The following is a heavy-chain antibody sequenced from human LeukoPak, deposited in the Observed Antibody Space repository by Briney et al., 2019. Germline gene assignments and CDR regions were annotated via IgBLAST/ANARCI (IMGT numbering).Heavy chain of an antibody. Sequence: SETQSLTCAVYGGSFSGYYWSWIRQPPGKGLEWIGEINHSGSTNYNPSLKSRVTISVDTSKNQFSLKLSSVTAADTAVYYCARGVGFLEWFSTYYYYGMDVWGQGTTVTVSS. CDR1: GGSFSGYY. J-gene: IGHJ6*02. CDR2: INHSGST. CDR3: ARGVGFLEWFSTYYYYGMDV. V-gene: IGHV4-34*01. D-gene: IGHD3-3*01.